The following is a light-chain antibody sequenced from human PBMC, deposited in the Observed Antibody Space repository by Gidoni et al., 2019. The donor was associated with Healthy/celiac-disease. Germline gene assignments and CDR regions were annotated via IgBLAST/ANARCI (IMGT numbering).Light chain of an antibody. Sequence: SCTGTSSDVGGYNYVSWYQQHPGKAPKLMIYDGSNRPSGVSNRFSGSKSGNTASLTISGLQAEDEADYYCSSYTSSSTLEVFGGGTKLTVL. J-gene: IGLJ2*01. CDR2: DGS. CDR3: SSYTSSSTLEV. V-gene: IGLV2-14*03. CDR1: SSDVGGYNY.